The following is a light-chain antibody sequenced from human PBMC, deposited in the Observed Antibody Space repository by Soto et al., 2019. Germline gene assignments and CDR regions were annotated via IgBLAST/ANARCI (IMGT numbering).Light chain of an antibody. CDR1: QGISNY. CDR2: TTS. Sequence: DVQMTQSPSAVSASVGDRVNITCRASQGISNYLAWFQQKPGKVPKRLIYTTSTLQSGVPSRFSGSRSGTEFTLTISSLQPEDIATYYCLQHNSCPRTFGGGTKVDIK. CDR3: LQHNSCPRT. V-gene: IGKV1-17*03. J-gene: IGKJ4*01.